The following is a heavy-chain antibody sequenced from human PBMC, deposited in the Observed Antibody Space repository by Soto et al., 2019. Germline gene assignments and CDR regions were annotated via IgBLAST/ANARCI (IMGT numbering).Heavy chain of an antibody. J-gene: IGHJ4*02. CDR2: RKNKADSYTT. CDR3: TVWGSGNDFGAA. Sequence: EVQLVESGGGLVQPGGSLRLSCAASGFTFSDHYMDWVRQAPGKGLEWVGRRKNKADSYTTEYAASMKGRLTISRDGSKTSLFLQTNSLKTGDAAVYYCTVWGSGNDFGAAWGEGIVVTVSS. V-gene: IGHV3-72*01. CDR1: GFTFSDHY. D-gene: IGHD3-10*01.